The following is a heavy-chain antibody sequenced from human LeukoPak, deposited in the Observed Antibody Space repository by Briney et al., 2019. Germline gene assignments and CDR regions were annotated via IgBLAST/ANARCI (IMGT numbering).Heavy chain of an antibody. J-gene: IGHJ3*02. D-gene: IGHD3-10*01. CDR1: GGSISSGGYY. Sequence: SETLSLTCTVSGGSISSGGYYWSWIRQHPGKGLEWIGYIYYSGSTYYNPSLRSRVTISVDTSKNQFSLKLSSVTAADTAVYYCARAGGLFSDALGIWGQGTMVTVSS. CDR2: IYYSGST. V-gene: IGHV4-31*03. CDR3: ARAGGLFSDALGI.